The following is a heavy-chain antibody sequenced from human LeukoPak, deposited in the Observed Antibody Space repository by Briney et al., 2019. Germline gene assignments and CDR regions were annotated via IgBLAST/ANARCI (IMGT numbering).Heavy chain of an antibody. D-gene: IGHD1-7*01. J-gene: IGHJ4*02. Sequence: PSQTLSLTCTVSGGSISSCSYYWIWIRQPAGKGLEWIERIYTSGSTNYNPSLKRRVTISVDTSKNQFSLKLSSVAAADTAVYYCALSDWNYGELFELWGQGTLVSVS. CDR2: IYTSGST. CDR1: GGSISSCSYY. CDR3: ALSDWNYGELFEL. V-gene: IGHV4-61*02.